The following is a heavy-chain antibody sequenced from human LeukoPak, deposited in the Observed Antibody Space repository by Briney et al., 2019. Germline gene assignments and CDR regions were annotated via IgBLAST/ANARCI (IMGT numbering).Heavy chain of an antibody. CDR3: ARDLPYHDAFDI. J-gene: IGHJ3*02. D-gene: IGHD2-2*01. V-gene: IGHV6-1*01. CDR1: VYSVSSNSAA. Sequence: QTLSLTCAISVYSVSSNSAAWNWNRQSPSRGLVWLGSTYYRSKWYNDNALSVKILITMNPDTTKNQFSLQLNSDTPDDTAVYYCARDLPYHDAFDIWGQKTMVTVSS. CDR2: TYYRSKWYN.